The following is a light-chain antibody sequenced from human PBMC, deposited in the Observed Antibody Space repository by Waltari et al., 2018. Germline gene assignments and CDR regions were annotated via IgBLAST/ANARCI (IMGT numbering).Light chain of an antibody. Sequence: DIVMTQSPDSLAVSLGERATINCKSSQSVLYSSNNKNYFAWYQQKPGQPPKLLIYWASTRESGFPDRFRGSGSGTDFTLTISSLQAEDVAVYYCQQYYSTPLTFGGGTKVEIK. V-gene: IGKV4-1*01. CDR2: WAS. J-gene: IGKJ4*01. CDR1: QSVLYSSNNKNY. CDR3: QQYYSTPLT.